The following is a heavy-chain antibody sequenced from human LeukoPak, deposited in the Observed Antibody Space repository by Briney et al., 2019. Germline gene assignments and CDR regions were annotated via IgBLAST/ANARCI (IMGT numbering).Heavy chain of an antibody. CDR3: ARDTSIAVAGPMLDY. D-gene: IGHD6-19*01. CDR1: GYTFTGYY. CDR2: INPNSGGT. Sequence: ASVKVSCKASGYTFTGYYMHWVRQAPGQGLEWMGWINPNSGGTNYAQKFQGGVTMTRDTSISTAYMELSRLRSDDTAVYYCARDTSIAVAGPMLDYWGQGTLVTVSS. J-gene: IGHJ4*02. V-gene: IGHV1-2*02.